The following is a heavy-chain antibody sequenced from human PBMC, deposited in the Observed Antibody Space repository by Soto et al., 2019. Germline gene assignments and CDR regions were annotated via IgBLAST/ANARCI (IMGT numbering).Heavy chain of an antibody. D-gene: IGHD2-15*01. V-gene: IGHV1-58*01. J-gene: IGHJ2*01. CDR2: IIVGSGST. CDR1: GLTISKSA. CDR3: EAELYSGGRGCAFDL. Sequence: AVEPFCKTSGLTISKSAVLWGRQALGQRLEWIAWIIVGSGSTKCAQDLQERLTISRDMSTSTAYMELSSLTAEDTAVYSAEAELYSGGRGCAFDLWGR.